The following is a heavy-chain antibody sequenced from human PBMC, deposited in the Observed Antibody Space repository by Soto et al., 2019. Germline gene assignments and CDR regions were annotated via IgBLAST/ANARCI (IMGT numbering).Heavy chain of an antibody. CDR1: GFTFSSYA. J-gene: IGHJ5*02. CDR3: AKGLTVPAVTNWFDP. V-gene: IGHV3-23*01. D-gene: IGHD2-2*01. Sequence: GGSLRLSCAASGFTFSSYAMSWVRQAPGKGLEWVSAISGSGGRTYYADSGKGRFTISRDNSKNTLYLQMKSLRAEETAVYYCAKGLTVPAVTNWFDPWGQGTLVTVSS. CDR2: ISGSGGRT.